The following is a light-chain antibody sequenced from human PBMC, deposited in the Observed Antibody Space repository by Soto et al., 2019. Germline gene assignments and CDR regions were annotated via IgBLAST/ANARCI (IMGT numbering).Light chain of an antibody. CDR2: DAS. CDR3: QQRSNWPRT. CDR1: QSVSSS. J-gene: IGKJ2*01. Sequence: EIVLTQSPATLSLSPGERATLSCRASQSVSSSLAWFQHKPGQAPRLLIYDASNRATGIPARFSGSGSGTDFTLTISSLEPEEFAIYYCQQRSNWPRTFGQGTKLEI. V-gene: IGKV3-11*01.